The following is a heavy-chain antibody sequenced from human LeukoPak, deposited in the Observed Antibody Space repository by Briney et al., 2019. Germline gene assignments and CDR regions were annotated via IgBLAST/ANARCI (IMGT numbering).Heavy chain of an antibody. J-gene: IGHJ5*02. V-gene: IGHV4-39*07. CDR2: IYYSGST. Sequence: KPSETLSLTCTVSGGSISSSSYYWGWIRQPPGKGLEWIGSIYYSGSTYYNPSLKSRVTISVDTSKNQFSLKLSSVTAADTAVYYYARDARDYRTGHWFDPWGQGTLVTVSS. CDR3: ARDARDYRTGHWFDP. D-gene: IGHD4-17*01. CDR1: GGSISSSSYY.